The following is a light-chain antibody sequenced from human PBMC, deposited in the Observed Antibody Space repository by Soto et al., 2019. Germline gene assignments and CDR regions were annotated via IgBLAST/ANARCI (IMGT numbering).Light chain of an antibody. CDR2: DAS. CDR1: QSVSSY. Sequence: EIVLTQSPATLSLSPGERATLSFRASQSVSSYLAWYQQKPGQAPRLLIYDASNRAAGIPARFSGSGSGTDFSLIISSLEPEDFAVYYCQQYGSSPTFGQGARLEIK. J-gene: IGKJ5*01. CDR3: QQYGSSPT. V-gene: IGKV3-11*01.